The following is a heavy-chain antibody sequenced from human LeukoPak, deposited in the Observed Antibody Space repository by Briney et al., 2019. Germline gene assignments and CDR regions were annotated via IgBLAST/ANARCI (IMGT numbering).Heavy chain of an antibody. CDR3: ARTSSGSYYAD. Sequence: SETLSLSFTVPGGSISNGSYSTSWIRQPAGNGLEWIGRVDSSGNTSYNPALHSRLTISVDTSENQFSLRLSSVTAADTAVYYCARTSSGSYYADWGQGTLVTVSS. CDR2: VDSSGNT. CDR1: GGSISNGSYS. J-gene: IGHJ4*02. D-gene: IGHD1-26*01. V-gene: IGHV4-61*02.